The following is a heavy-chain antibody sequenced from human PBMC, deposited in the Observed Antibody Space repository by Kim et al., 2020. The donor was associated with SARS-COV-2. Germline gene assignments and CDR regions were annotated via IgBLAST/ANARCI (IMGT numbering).Heavy chain of an antibody. CDR2: ISKSGDSR. Sequence: GGSLRLSCAASGFTFSDYYMSWIRQAPGKGLEWVSYISKSGDSRHYADPVKGRFTISRDNAKNSLFLQMNSLRAEATAIYYCARVPYSGSPLDYWGQGSLVTVSS. CDR1: GFTFSDYY. J-gene: IGHJ4*02. V-gene: IGHV3-11*01. CDR3: ARVPYSGSPLDY. D-gene: IGHD1-26*01.